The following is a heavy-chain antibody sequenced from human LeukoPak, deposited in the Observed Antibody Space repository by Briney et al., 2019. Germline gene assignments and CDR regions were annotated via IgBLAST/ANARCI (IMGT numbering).Heavy chain of an antibody. CDR1: GGSINSGSYY. CDR2: IYYSGST. Sequence: PSETLSLTCTVSGGSINSGSYYWGWIRQPPGKGLEWIGSIYYSGSTYYNPSLKSRVTISVDTSKNQFSLKLSSVTAADTAVYYCARGRPYYYDSSGYHDYWGQGTLVTVSS. CDR3: ARGRPYYYDSSGYHDY. D-gene: IGHD3-22*01. J-gene: IGHJ4*02. V-gene: IGHV4-39*01.